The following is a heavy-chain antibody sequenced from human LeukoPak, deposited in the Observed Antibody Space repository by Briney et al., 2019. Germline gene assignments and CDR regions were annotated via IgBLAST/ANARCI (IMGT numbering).Heavy chain of an antibody. J-gene: IGHJ5*02. CDR2: ISYDGSNK. D-gene: IGHD3-3*01. V-gene: IGHV3-30*18. Sequence: GGSLRLSCAASGFTFSSYGMHWVRQAPGKELEWVAVISYDGSNKYYADSVKGRFTISRDNSKNTLYLQMNSLRAEDTAVYYCAKGRYDFWSGSRTNWFDPWGQGTLVTVSS. CDR3: AKGRYDFWSGSRTNWFDP. CDR1: GFTFSSYG.